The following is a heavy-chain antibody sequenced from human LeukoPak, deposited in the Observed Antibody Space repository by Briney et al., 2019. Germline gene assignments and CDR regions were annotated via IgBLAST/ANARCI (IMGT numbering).Heavy chain of an antibody. CDR3: ARESLPKATWGHYGMDV. CDR2: INPNSGGT. CDR1: GYTFTGYY. D-gene: IGHD7-27*01. Sequence: ASVKVSCKASGYTFTGYYMHWARQAPGQGLEWMGWINPNSGGTNYAQKFQGWVTMTRDTSISTAYMELSRLRSDDTAVYYCARESLPKATWGHYGMDVWGQGTTVTVSS. J-gene: IGHJ6*02. V-gene: IGHV1-2*04.